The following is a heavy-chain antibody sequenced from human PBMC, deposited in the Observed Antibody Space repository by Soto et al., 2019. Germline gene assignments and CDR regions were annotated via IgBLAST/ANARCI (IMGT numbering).Heavy chain of an antibody. Sequence: QAQLVQSGGEVKKPGASVKVSCRASGYTFTSYGYAWGRQAPGQGLEWMGWISAYNGDTNYAQEFQDRVTLTTDTSTTTAHMELRNLGSDDTAVYYCARSGAYCTSITCLFDSFWGLGTLVTVSS. J-gene: IGHJ4*02. D-gene: IGHD2-8*01. CDR1: GYTFTSYG. CDR3: ARSGAYCTSITCLFDSF. CDR2: ISAYNGDT. V-gene: IGHV1-18*01.